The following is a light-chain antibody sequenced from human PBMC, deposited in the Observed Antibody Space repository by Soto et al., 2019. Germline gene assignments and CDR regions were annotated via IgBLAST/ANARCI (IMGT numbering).Light chain of an antibody. Sequence: DIQMTQSPSTLSASVGDTVTVTCRASQSVSGWLAWYQQKPGEAPKLLIYDASALQSGVPSRFSGSGSGTEFTLTISSLQPDDFATYYCQQYKSYGTFGQGTKVDIK. CDR1: QSVSGW. CDR2: DAS. J-gene: IGKJ1*01. CDR3: QQYKSYGT. V-gene: IGKV1-5*01.